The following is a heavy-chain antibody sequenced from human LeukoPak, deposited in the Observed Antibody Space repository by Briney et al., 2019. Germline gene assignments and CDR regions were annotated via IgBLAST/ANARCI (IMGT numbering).Heavy chain of an antibody. Sequence: GESLKISCKGSGYSFTNYWISWVRQMPGKGLEWMGRIDPSDSYTNYSPSFQGHVTISADKSISTAYLQWSSLKASDTAMYYCARLRRGYWYFDLWGRGTLVIVSS. V-gene: IGHV5-10-1*01. CDR1: GYSFTNYW. CDR2: IDPSDSYT. J-gene: IGHJ2*01. CDR3: ARLRRGYWYFDL. D-gene: IGHD3-10*01.